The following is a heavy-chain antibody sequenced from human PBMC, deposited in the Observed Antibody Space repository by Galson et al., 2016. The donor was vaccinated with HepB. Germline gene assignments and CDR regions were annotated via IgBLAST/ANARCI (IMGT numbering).Heavy chain of an antibody. CDR3: AKGFWNGWFDRFDL. D-gene: IGHD1-1*01. J-gene: IGHJ4*02. V-gene: IGHV4-39*01. Sequence: ATLSLTCTVPGGSVSSGVDYWGWIRQPPGKGLEWIGAVYYSGSTYHNPSLKSRITISIDTSNNQFSLSLRSVTAADTAVYYCAKGFWNGWFDRFDLWGQGTLVPVSS. CDR1: GGSVSSGVDY. CDR2: VYYSGST.